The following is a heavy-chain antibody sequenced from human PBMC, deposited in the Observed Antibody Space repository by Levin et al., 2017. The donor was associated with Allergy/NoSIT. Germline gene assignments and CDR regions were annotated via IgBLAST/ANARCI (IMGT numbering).Heavy chain of an antibody. CDR1: GFTFSSYS. D-gene: IGHD4-17*01. J-gene: IGHJ4*02. CDR3: ARGNDYGDYVSDD. Sequence: GGSLRLSCAASGFTFSSYSMNWVRQAPGKGLEWVSSITSSSSYIYYADSVKGRFTISRDNAKNSLYLQMNSLRAEDTAVYYCARGNDYGDYVSDDWGQGTLVTVSS. CDR2: ITSSSSYI. V-gene: IGHV3-21*01.